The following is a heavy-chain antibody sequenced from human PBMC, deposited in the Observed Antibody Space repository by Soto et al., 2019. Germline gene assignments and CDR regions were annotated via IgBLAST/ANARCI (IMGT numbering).Heavy chain of an antibody. CDR1: GGTFSSYA. D-gene: IGHD3-22*01. V-gene: IGHV1-69*01. J-gene: IGHJ4*02. Sequence: QVQLVQSGAEVKKPGSSVKVSCKASGGTFSSYAISWVRQAPGQGLEWMGGIIPIFGISNHAQKFQGRVTITADESTRTAYMELSSLRSEDTAIYYCARGWGYDSSDYYYAYWGQGTLVIVSS. CDR3: ARGWGYDSSDYYYAY. CDR2: IIPIFGIS.